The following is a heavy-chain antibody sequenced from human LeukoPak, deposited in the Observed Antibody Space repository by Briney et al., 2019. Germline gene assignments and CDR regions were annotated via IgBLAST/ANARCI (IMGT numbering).Heavy chain of an antibody. CDR1: GFTFSTYA. D-gene: IGHD6-13*01. J-gene: IGHJ5*02. V-gene: IGHV3-30-3*02. Sequence: GGSLRLSCAASGFTFSTYAMHWVRQAPGEGLEWVAVISYDGINKYYADSVKGRFIISRDNSKKTLYLQMNSLRAEDTAVYYCAKPPGDSSSWYSGWFDPWGQGTLVIVSS. CDR2: ISYDGINK. CDR3: AKPPGDSSSWYSGWFDP.